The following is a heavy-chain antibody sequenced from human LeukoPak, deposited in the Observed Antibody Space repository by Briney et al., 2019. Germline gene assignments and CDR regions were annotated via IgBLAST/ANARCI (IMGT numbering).Heavy chain of an antibody. CDR1: GYTFAGYG. Sequence: GASVKVSCKASGYTFAGYGISWVRQAPGQGLEWMGWISAYKGNTNYAQKFQGRVTMTTDTSTSTAYMELRSLRSDDTAVYYCARDLDGSGSYYTDYWGQGTLVTVSS. D-gene: IGHD3-10*01. V-gene: IGHV1-18*01. CDR3: ARDLDGSGSYYTDY. J-gene: IGHJ4*02. CDR2: ISAYKGNT.